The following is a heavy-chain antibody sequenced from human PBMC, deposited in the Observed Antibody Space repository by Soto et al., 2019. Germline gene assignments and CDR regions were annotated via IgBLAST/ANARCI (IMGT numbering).Heavy chain of an antibody. CDR3: AREISGGGTLNWFDP. J-gene: IGHJ5*02. V-gene: IGHV1-2*02. CDR1: GYNFSDYY. Sequence: QVQLVQSAAVVKKPGASVKVSCKASGYNFSDYYIHWVRQAPGQGLEWLGWVSPKSGGTNYTQKFKGRVTMTRDTSSNTVYMDLSGLKSDDTAVFYCAREISGGGTLNWFDPWGQGTLVTVSS. CDR2: VSPKSGGT. D-gene: IGHD2-8*02.